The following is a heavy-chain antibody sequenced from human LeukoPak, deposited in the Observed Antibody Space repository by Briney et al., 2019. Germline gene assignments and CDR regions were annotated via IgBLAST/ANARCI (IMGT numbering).Heavy chain of an antibody. CDR1: GFTFHDYA. CDR3: ARDSTVTDNPLSDY. J-gene: IGHJ4*02. Sequence: GGSLRLSCAASGFTFHDYAMHWVRQAPGKGLEWVSGISWNSGNIGYGDSVKGRFTISRDNAKNSLYLQMNSLRADDTAVYYCARDSTVTDNPLSDYWGQGTLVTVSS. V-gene: IGHV3-9*01. D-gene: IGHD4-17*01. CDR2: ISWNSGNI.